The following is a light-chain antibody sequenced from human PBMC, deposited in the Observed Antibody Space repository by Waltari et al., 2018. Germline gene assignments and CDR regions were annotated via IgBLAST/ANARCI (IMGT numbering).Light chain of an antibody. CDR3: QQYDTSPAT. CDR1: QSLRVAY. Sequence: EIVLTQSPGTLPLSPGERATLTCRATQSLRVAYLAWYQQKSGQAPRLLIYGAMYRASDIPDRFSGSGSGTDFTLTISRLEPEDFAVYYCQQYDTSPATFGQGTKLEIK. V-gene: IGKV3-20*01. J-gene: IGKJ2*01. CDR2: GAM.